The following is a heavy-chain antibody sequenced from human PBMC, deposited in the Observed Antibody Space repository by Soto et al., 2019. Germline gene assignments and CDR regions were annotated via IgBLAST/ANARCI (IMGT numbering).Heavy chain of an antibody. J-gene: IGHJ4*02. V-gene: IGHV3-23*01. D-gene: IGHD6-19*01. Sequence: EVQLLETGGGLVQPGRSLRLSCAASGFTFSSYAMNWVRQAPGKGLERVSAMSGTGGSTYYAESVKGRFTISRDNSKNTLYLQMNSLRVEDTAVFYCAKAGFSSGWSPSYFDYWGQGTLVTVSS. CDR2: MSGTGGST. CDR1: GFTFSSYA. CDR3: AKAGFSSGWSPSYFDY.